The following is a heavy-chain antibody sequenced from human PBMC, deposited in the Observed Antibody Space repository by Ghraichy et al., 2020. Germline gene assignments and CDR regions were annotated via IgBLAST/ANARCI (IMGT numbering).Heavy chain of an antibody. V-gene: IGHV4-34*01. J-gene: IGHJ4*02. CDR1: GGSFSGYY. Sequence: SQTLSLTCAVYGGSFSGYYWSWIRQPPGKGLEWIGEINHSGSTNYNPSLKSRVTISVDTSKNQFSLKLSSVTAADTAVYYCARLVQQWLVPSAYWGQGTLVTVSS. CDR2: INHSGST. D-gene: IGHD6-19*01. CDR3: ARLVQQWLVPSAY.